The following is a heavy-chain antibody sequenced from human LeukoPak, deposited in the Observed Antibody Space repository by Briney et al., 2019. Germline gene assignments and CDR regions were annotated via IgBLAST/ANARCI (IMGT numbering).Heavy chain of an antibody. Sequence: SETLSLTCTVSGGSISSYYWSWIRQPPGKGLEWIGYIYYSGSTNYNPSLKSRVTISVDTSKNQFSLKLSSVTVADTAVYYCARDRGSIGGWFDPWGQGTLVTVSS. CDR1: GGSISSYY. J-gene: IGHJ5*02. D-gene: IGHD2-15*01. V-gene: IGHV4-59*01. CDR3: ARDRGSIGGWFDP. CDR2: IYYSGST.